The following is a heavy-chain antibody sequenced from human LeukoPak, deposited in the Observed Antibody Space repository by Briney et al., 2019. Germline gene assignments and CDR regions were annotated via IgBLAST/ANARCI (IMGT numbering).Heavy chain of an antibody. D-gene: IGHD3-22*01. J-gene: IGHJ4*02. CDR2: ISYDGSNK. CDR3: AKVGLPYYYDSSGYYHDY. CDR1: GFTFSSYG. V-gene: IGHV3-30*18. Sequence: GRSLRLSCAASGFTFSSYGMHWVRQAPGKGLEWVAVISYDGSNKYYADSVKGRFTISSDNSKNTLYLQMNSLRAEDTAVYYCAKVGLPYYYDSSGYYHDYWGEGTLVTVS.